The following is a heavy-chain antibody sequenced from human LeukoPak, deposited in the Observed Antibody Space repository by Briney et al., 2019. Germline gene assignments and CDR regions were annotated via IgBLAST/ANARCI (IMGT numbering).Heavy chain of an antibody. Sequence: PGRSLRLSCAASEFTFSSYGMHWVRQAPGKGLEWVAVIWFDGSNKYYAGSVKGRFTISRDNSKNTLYLQMNSLRAEDTAVYYCARGPDYYDSSGSFDYWGQGTLVTVSS. CDR1: EFTFSSYG. D-gene: IGHD3-22*01. CDR3: ARGPDYYDSSGSFDY. V-gene: IGHV3-33*01. CDR2: IWFDGSNK. J-gene: IGHJ4*02.